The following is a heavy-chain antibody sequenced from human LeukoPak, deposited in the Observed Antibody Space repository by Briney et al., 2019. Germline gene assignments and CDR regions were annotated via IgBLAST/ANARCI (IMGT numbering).Heavy chain of an antibody. V-gene: IGHV4-39*01. CDR1: GGSISSSSYY. D-gene: IGHD3-10*01. J-gene: IGHJ4*02. Sequence: PSETLSLTCTVSGGSISSSSYYWGWIRQPPGKGLEWIGSIYYSGSTYYNPSLKSRVTISVDTSKNQFSLKLSSVTAADTAVYYCARPDESGIPFGYWGQGTLVTVSS. CDR2: IYYSGST. CDR3: ARPDESGIPFGY.